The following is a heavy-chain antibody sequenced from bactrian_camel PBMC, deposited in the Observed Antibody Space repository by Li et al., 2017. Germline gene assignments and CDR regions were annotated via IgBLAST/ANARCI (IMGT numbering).Heavy chain of an antibody. J-gene: IGHJ6*01. V-gene: IGHV3S40*01. Sequence: VQLVESGGGSVESGGSLRLSCATSGFTFTKWDMSWVRQGPGKGLEWVSVIMSDGRTYYSDSVLGRFTISRDNAKSTLYLQMNNLKPEDAAMYYCASGRSLFTWGQGTQVTVS. CDR1: GFTFTKWD. D-gene: IGHD1*01. CDR3: ASGRSLFT. CDR2: IMSDGRT.